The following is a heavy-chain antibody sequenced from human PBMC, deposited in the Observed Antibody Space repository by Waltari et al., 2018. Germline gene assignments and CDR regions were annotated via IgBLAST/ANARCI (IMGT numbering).Heavy chain of an antibody. CDR2: IKEDGSET. V-gene: IGHV3-7*02. D-gene: IGHD1-1*01. CDR3: ASHGPWTFNY. J-gene: IGHJ4*02. CDR1: GLTFRSYW. Sequence: EVQLVESGGGLVQPGGSLRLYCAASGLTFRSYWMSWVRQAPVKGLEWVAGIKEDGSETYYVDSVKGRFTISRDNAKNSLYLHMNSLRAEDTAVYYCASHGPWTFNYWGQGTLVTVSS.